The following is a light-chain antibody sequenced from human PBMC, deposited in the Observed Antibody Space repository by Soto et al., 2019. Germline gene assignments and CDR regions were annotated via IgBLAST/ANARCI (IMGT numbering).Light chain of an antibody. CDR3: NSYTTGTTWV. J-gene: IGLJ3*02. CDR1: TSDVGRYNY. V-gene: IGLV2-14*01. CDR2: DVS. Sequence: QSALTQPASVSGSPGQSITISRTGTTSDVGRYNYVSWHQQHPGKAPKLLIFDVSNRPSGVSDRFSGSKSGNTASLTISGLQAEDEADYYCNSYTTGTTWVFGGGTKLTVL.